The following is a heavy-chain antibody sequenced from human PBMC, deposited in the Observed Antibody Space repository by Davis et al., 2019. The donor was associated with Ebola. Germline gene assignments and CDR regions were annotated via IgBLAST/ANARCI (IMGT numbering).Heavy chain of an antibody. J-gene: IGHJ6*04. CDR1: GDSLSTAG. CDR2: SHYKSKWHN. CDR3: ARGWLRGGMDV. Sequence: PSETLSLTCAISGDSLSTAGWHWIRHPPSRGLEWLGRSHYKSKWHNDYAVSVKSRIPINPDTSKNQFSLQLHSVTPEDTALYYCARGWLRGGMDVWGEGAAVIVSS. D-gene: IGHD5-18*01. V-gene: IGHV6-1*01.